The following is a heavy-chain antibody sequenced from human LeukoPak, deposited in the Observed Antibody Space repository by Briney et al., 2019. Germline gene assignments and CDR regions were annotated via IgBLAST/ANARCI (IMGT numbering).Heavy chain of an antibody. Sequence: GGSLRLSCAAPGFTSSGMNWVRQAPGKGLEWVSSISSSSSYIYYADSVKGRFTISRDNSKNTLYLQMDSQRVEDMAVYYCARGGGGWYHFDHWGRGTLLTVSS. CDR1: GFTSSG. CDR2: ISSSSSYI. CDR3: ARGGGGWYHFDH. V-gene: IGHV3-21*01. J-gene: IGHJ4*02. D-gene: IGHD6-19*01.